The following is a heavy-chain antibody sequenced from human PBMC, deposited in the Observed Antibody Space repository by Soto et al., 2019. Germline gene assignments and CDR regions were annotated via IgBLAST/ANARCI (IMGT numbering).Heavy chain of an antibody. D-gene: IGHD1-1*01. V-gene: IGHV3-21*01. Sequence: ESGGGLVKPGGSLRLSCAASGFIFSSYSMNWVRQAPGKGLEWVSSISSSSSYIYYADSVKGRFTISRDNAKNSLYLQMNSLRAEDTAVYYCARTTRGTGSTPAFDIWGQGTMVTVSS. CDR1: GFIFSSYS. J-gene: IGHJ3*02. CDR3: ARTTRGTGSTPAFDI. CDR2: ISSSSSYI.